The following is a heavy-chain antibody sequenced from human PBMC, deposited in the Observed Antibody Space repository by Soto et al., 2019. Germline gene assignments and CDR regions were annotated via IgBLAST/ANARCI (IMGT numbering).Heavy chain of an antibody. D-gene: IGHD1-26*01. J-gene: IGHJ3*02. Sequence: QVQLVESGGGVVQPGRSLRLSCAASGFTFSSYGMHWVRQAPGKGLEWVAVIWDDGSNKYYGDSVKGRFTISRDNYKNTLYLQMNSLRAEDRAVYYCARVWDASDAFDIWGQGTMVTVSS. V-gene: IGHV3-33*01. CDR2: IWDDGSNK. CDR1: GFTFSSYG. CDR3: ARVWDASDAFDI.